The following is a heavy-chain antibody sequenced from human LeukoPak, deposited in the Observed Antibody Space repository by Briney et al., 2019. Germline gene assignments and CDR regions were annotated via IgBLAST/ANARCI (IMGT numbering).Heavy chain of an antibody. J-gene: IGHJ6*02. CDR2: VNRDGSET. Sequence: GGSLRLSCVASGFALSSHWMTWVRQVPGRGPEWVANVNRDGSETYYLDSVKGRFTISKDNAKNSLYLQMNSLRAEDTALYHCARNNGMDVWGQGTTVIVSS. V-gene: IGHV3-7*03. CDR3: ARNNGMDV. CDR1: GFALSSHW.